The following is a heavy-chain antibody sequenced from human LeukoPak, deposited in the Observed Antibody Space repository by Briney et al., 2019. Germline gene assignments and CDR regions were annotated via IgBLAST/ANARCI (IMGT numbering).Heavy chain of an antibody. CDR2: IIPILGIA. CDR1: GGTFSSYA. J-gene: IGHJ5*02. D-gene: IGHD6-13*01. V-gene: IGHV1-69*04. Sequence: SVKVSCKASGGTFSSYAISWGRQAPGHGLEWMGRIIPILGIANYAQKFQGRVTITADKSTSTAYMELSSLRSEDTAVYYCAREVVAAAGNNWFDPWGQGTLVTVSS. CDR3: AREVVAAAGNNWFDP.